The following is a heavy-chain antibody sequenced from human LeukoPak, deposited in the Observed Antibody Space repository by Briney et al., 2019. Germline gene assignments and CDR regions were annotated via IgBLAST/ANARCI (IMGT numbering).Heavy chain of an antibody. D-gene: IGHD3-22*01. CDR2: ISYDGSNK. V-gene: IGHV3-30*04. J-gene: IGHJ1*01. CDR1: GFTFSSYA. CDR3: VTGDSSGYYGYFQH. Sequence: GGSLRLSCAASGFTFSSYAMHWVRQAPGKGLEWVAVISYDGSNKYYADSVKGRFTISRDNSKNTLYLQMNSLRAEDTAVYYCVTGDSSGYYGYFQHWGQGTLVTVSS.